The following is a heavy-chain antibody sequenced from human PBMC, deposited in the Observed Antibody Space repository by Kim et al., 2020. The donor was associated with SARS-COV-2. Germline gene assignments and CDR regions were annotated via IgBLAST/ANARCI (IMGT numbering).Heavy chain of an antibody. J-gene: IGHJ3*02. CDR2: IYWDDDR. CDR1: GFSLSTSGVG. Sequence: SGPTLVNPTQTLTLTCTFSGFSLSTSGVGVGWIRQPPGKALEWLALIYWDDDRRYSPSLKSRLTITKDTSKNQVVLTMTNMDPVDTATYYCAHRPQGRDGYSRAAFDIWGQGTMVTVSS. V-gene: IGHV2-5*02. CDR3: AHRPQGRDGYSRAAFDI. D-gene: IGHD5-18*01.